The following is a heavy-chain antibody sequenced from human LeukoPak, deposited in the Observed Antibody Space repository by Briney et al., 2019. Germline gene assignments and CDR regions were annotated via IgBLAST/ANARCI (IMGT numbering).Heavy chain of an antibody. Sequence: ASVKVSCKAPGYTFTSYYMHWVRQAPGQGLEWMGIINPSGGSTSYAQKFQGRVTMTRDTSTSTVYMELSSLRSEDTAVYYCARVDTAMASFDYWGQGTLVTVSS. CDR3: ARVDTAMASFDY. J-gene: IGHJ4*02. CDR1: GYTFTSYY. D-gene: IGHD5-18*01. CDR2: INPSGGST. V-gene: IGHV1-46*01.